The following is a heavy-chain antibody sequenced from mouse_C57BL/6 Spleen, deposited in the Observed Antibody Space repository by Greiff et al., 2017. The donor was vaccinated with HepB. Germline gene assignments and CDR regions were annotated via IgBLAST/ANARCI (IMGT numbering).Heavy chain of an antibody. V-gene: IGHV1-42*01. Sequence: EVQLVESGPELVKPGASVKISCKASGYSFTGYYMNWVKQSPEKSLEWIGEINPSTGGTTYNQKFKAKATLTVDKSSSTAYMQLKSLTSEDSAVYYCARRRLKDLLYYYAMDYWGQGTSVTVSS. CDR3: ARRRLKDLLYYYAMDY. D-gene: IGHD1-3*01. CDR2: INPSTGGT. CDR1: GYSFTGYY. J-gene: IGHJ4*01.